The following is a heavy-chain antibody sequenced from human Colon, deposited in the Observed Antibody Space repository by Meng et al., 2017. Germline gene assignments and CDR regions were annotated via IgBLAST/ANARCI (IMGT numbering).Heavy chain of an antibody. J-gene: IGHJ4*02. V-gene: IGHV4-4*03. Sequence: QVQLKESGPGLVKPPGTLSLTCAGAGGSISSSNWWSWVRQPPGKGPEWIGEIYHSGSTNYNPSLKSRVTISVDKSKNQFSLKLSSVTAADTAVYYCASFPPPGKQWLVTDYWGQGTLVTVSS. D-gene: IGHD6-19*01. CDR3: ASFPPPGKQWLVTDY. CDR1: GGSISSSNW. CDR2: IYHSGST.